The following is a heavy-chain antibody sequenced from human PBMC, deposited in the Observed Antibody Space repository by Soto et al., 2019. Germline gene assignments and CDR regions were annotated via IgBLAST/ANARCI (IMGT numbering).Heavy chain of an antibody. V-gene: IGHV1-3*04. CDR1: GYPFNKYI. Sequence: ASVKVSCKPSGYPFNKYIIHWVRQAPGQSLEWMGWINTDNGNTRYSQKFQGRVTIARDTSASTVYMELSSLRSDDTAVYYCARAANCSSSTGCYSQWFAPWGQGTQVTVSS. J-gene: IGHJ5*02. D-gene: IGHD2-2*02. CDR3: ARAANCSSSTGCYSQWFAP. CDR2: INTDNGNT.